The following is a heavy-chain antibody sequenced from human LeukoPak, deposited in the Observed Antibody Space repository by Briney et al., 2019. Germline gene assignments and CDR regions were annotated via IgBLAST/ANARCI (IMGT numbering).Heavy chain of an antibody. CDR1: GFTFDDYG. J-gene: IGHJ4*02. V-gene: IGHV3-33*08. D-gene: IGHD6-19*01. CDR2: MWYDGSNK. CDR3: ARGPGLAVTGTDFDY. Sequence: PGGSLRLSCAASGFTFDDYGMHWVRQAPGKGLEWVAIMWYDGSNKFYADSVKGRFTISRDNSKNTLYLQMNSLRAEDTAVYYCARGPGLAVTGTDFDYWGQGTLVTVSA.